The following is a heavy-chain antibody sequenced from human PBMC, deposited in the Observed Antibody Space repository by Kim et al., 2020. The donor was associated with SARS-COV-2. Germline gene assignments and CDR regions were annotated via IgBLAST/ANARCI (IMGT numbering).Heavy chain of an antibody. CDR2: ISSNGGST. V-gene: IGHV3-64*01. CDR3: AREIHGSGSYYYFDY. CDR1: GFTFSSYA. D-gene: IGHD3-10*01. J-gene: IGHJ4*02. Sequence: GGSLRLSCAASGFTFSSYAMHWVRQAPGKGLEYVSAISSNGGSTYYANSVKGRFTISRDNSKNTLYLQMGSLRAEDMAVYYCAREIHGSGSYYYFDYWGQGTLVTVSS.